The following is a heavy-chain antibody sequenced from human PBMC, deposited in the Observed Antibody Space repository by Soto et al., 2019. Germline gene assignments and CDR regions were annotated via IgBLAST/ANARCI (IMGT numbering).Heavy chain of an antibody. D-gene: IGHD2-8*01. CDR1: GFTFSNYW. CDR2: LNIDGSTS. Sequence: PGGSLRLSCSASGFTFSNYWMHWVRQGPGKGLVWVARLNIDGSTSNYADSVKGRFTISRDNAQNTLFLQMNSLSAEDTAVYYCARGGLYDGVSYPHVGFDYWGQGTLVTLFS. CDR3: ARGGLYDGVSYPHVGFDY. J-gene: IGHJ4*02. V-gene: IGHV3-74*01.